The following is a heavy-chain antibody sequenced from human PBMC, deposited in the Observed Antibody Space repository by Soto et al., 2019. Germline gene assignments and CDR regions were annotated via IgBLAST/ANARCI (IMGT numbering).Heavy chain of an antibody. J-gene: IGHJ6*04. D-gene: IGHD2-2*01. CDR1: GYTFTSYD. CDR3: ARGPRDIVVVPAAIRRLDV. CDR2: MNPNSGNT. Sequence: ASVKVSCKASGYTFTSYDINWGRQATGQGLEWMGWMNPNSGNTGYAQKFQGRVTMTRNTSISTAYMELSSLRSEDTAVYYCARGPRDIVVVPAAIRRLDVWGKGTTVTVSS. V-gene: IGHV1-8*01.